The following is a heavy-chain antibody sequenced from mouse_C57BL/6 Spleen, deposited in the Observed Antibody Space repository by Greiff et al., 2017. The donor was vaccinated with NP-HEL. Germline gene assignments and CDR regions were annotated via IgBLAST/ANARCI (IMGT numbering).Heavy chain of an antibody. CDR2: IYPGNSDT. D-gene: IGHD2-4*01. V-gene: IGHV1-5*01. J-gene: IGHJ2*01. CDR1: GYTFTSYW. Sequence: VQLQQSGTVLARPGASVKMSCKTSGYTFTSYWMHWVKQRPGQGLEWIGAIYPGNSDTSYNQKFKGKAKLTAVTSASTAYMELSSLTNEDSAVYYCTREDYDYDDYFDYWGQGTTLTVSS. CDR3: TREDYDYDDYFDY.